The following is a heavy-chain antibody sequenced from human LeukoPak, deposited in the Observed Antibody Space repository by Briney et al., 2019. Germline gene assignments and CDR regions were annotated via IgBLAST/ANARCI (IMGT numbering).Heavy chain of an antibody. J-gene: IGHJ4*02. D-gene: IGHD4-11*01. CDR2: ISGSGGST. V-gene: IGHV3-23*01. Sequence: GGSLRLSCAASGFTFSSYAMSWVRQAPGKGQEWVSAISGSGGSTYYADSVRGRFTISRDNSKNTLYLQMNSLRAEDTAVYYCAKHQLQSTVLFDYWGQGTLVTVSS. CDR3: AKHQLQSTVLFDY. CDR1: GFTFSSYA.